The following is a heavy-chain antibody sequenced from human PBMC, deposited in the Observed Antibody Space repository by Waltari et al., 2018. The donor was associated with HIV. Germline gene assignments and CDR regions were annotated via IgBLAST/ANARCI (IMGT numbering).Heavy chain of an antibody. CDR2: IIPIFGTA. CDR3: ARGHSGSSDDAFDI. J-gene: IGHJ3*02. Sequence: QVQLVQSGAAVKKPGSSVKFSCKASGGTFSSYAISWVRQAPGQGLEWMGGIIPIFGTANYAQKFQGRVTITADECTSTAYMELSSLRSEDTAVYYCARGHSGSSDDAFDIWGQGTMVTVSS. D-gene: IGHD1-26*01. V-gene: IGHV1-69*13. CDR1: GGTFSSYA.